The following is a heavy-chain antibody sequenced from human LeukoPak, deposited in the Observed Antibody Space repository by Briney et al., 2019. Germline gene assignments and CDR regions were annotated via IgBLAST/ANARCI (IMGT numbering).Heavy chain of an antibody. CDR3: ARVGALRYPVDY. D-gene: IGHD3-16*01. V-gene: IGHV1-46*01. J-gene: IGHJ4*02. CDR1: GYTFGTHW. CDR2: INPSGDFR. Sequence: ASVKVSCKASGYTFGTHWMHWVRQAPGQGLEWMGIINPSGDFRSYAQKFQGRITVTRDMSTRTVYMELSDLRPEDTAVYYCARVGALRYPVDYWGQGTLVTVSS.